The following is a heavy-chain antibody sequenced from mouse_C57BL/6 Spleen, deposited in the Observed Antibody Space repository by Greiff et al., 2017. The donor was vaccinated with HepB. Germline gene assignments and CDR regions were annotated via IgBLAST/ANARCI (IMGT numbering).Heavy chain of an antibody. CDR2: IDPETGGT. CDR3: TSDSSGYNFDY. Sequence: QVQLQESGAELVRPGASVTLSCKASGYTFTDYEMHWVKQTPVHGLEWIGAIDPETGGTAYNQKFKGKAILSADKSSSTAYMELRSLTSEDSAVYYCTSDSSGYNFDYWGQGTTLTVSS. V-gene: IGHV1-15*01. CDR1: GYTFTDYE. J-gene: IGHJ2*01. D-gene: IGHD3-2*02.